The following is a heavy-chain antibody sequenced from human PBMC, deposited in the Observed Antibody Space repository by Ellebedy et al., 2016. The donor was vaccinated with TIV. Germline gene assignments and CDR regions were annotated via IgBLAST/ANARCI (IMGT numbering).Heavy chain of an antibody. CDR2: ISGSGTNT. CDR3: ARDAAGNGGKLDY. V-gene: IGHV3-23*01. CDR1: GFTFRSNA. Sequence: GESLKISCVASGFTFRSNALSWVRQASGKGLEWVSAISGSGTNTNYADSVKGRFTISRDNSRNTVYLQTSSLRAEDTAVYYCARDAAGNGGKLDYWGQGALVTVSS. J-gene: IGHJ4*02. D-gene: IGHD4-23*01.